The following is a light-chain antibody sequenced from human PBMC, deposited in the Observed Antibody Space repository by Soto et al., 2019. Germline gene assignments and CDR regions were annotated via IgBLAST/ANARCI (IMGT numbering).Light chain of an antibody. Sequence: QAVVSQPPSVSATPGQRVTISCSGSSSNIGRNTVSWYQHLPGAAPKLLIYTNHQRASGVPDRFFGSRSGTSASLDISGVQSEDEGDYYCATWDDSLYMVFGGGTKLTVL. CDR2: TNH. CDR3: ATWDDSLYMV. J-gene: IGLJ3*02. CDR1: SSNIGRNT. V-gene: IGLV1-44*01.